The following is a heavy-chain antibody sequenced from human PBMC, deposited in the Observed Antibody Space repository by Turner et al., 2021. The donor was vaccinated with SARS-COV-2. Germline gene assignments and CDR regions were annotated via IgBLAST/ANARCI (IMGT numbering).Heavy chain of an antibody. CDR3: ARSRDGYIHS. CDR1: GFTFNTYA. D-gene: IGHD2-2*01. Sequence: QVQLVESGGGVVQPGRSLRPSCAASGFTFNTYAMHWFRQAPGKGLEWVAVITYDGSTKFYADSVKGRFTISRDNSKSSLYVKMNSLRVEDTAVYYCARSRDGYIHSWGQGTLVIVSS. CDR2: ITYDGSTK. J-gene: IGHJ4*02. V-gene: IGHV3-30-3*01.